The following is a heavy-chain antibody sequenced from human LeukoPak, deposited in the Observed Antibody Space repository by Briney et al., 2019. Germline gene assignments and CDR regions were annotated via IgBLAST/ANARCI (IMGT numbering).Heavy chain of an antibody. CDR1: GGSISSSSYY. V-gene: IGHV4-39*01. J-gene: IGHJ3*02. D-gene: IGHD6-6*01. CDR3: ARRRVAARLPNVFDI. CDR2: IYYSGST. Sequence: SETLSLTCTVSGGSISSSSYYWGWIRQPPGKGLEWIGSIYYSGSTYYNPSLKSRVTISVDTSKNQFSLKLSSVTAADTAVYYCARRRVAARLPNVFDIWGQGTMVTVSS.